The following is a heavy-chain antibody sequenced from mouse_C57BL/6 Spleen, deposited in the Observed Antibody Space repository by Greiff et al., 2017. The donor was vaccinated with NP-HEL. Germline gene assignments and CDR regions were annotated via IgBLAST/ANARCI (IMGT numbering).Heavy chain of an antibody. CDR3: ARSPYSNYDAMDY. J-gene: IGHJ4*01. D-gene: IGHD2-5*01. CDR2: IHPNSGST. Sequence: QVQLQQSGAELVKPGASVKLSCKASGYTFTSYWMHWVKQRPGQGLEWIGMIHPNSGSTNYNEKFKSKATLTVDKSSSTAYMQLSSLTSEDSAVYYCARSPYSNYDAMDYWGQGTSVTVSS. V-gene: IGHV1-64*01. CDR1: GYTFTSYW.